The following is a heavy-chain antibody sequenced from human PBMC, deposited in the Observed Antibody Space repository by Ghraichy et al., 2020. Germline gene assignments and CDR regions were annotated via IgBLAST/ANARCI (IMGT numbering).Heavy chain of an antibody. CDR3: ARTGDFAFKD. CDR2: THSGGST. V-gene: IGHV3-53*01. D-gene: IGHD2-21*02. CDR1: GFTVSSNY. Sequence: GSLRLSCAASGFTVSSNYLSWVRQAPGKGLEWVSLTHSGGSTYYADSVKGRFTISSDNSKNTLYLQMNSLRAEDTAVYYCARTGDFAFKDWGQGTLVTVSS. J-gene: IGHJ4*02.